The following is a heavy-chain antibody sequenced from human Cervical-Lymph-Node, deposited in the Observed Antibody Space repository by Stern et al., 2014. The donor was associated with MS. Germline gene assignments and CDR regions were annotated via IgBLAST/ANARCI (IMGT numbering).Heavy chain of an antibody. CDR3: ARGYSYGDYFDY. CDR1: GGSISSGSYY. V-gene: IGHV4-61*02. CDR2: IYTSGST. J-gene: IGHJ4*02. D-gene: IGHD5-18*01. Sequence: QVQLQESGPGLVKPSQTLSLTCTVSGGSISSGSYYWSWIRQPAGKGLEWIGRIYTSGSTNYNPSLKSRVTISVDQSKHQFSPKRSSVTAADTAVYYCARGYSYGDYFDYWGQGTLVTVSS.